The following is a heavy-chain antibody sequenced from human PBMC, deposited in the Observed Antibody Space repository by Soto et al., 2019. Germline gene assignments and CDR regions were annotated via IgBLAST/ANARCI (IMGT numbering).Heavy chain of an antibody. Sequence: ASVKVSCKVSGYTLTELSMHWVRQAPGKGLEWMGGFDPEDGETIYAQKFQGRVTMTEDTSTDTAYMELSSLRSEDTAVYYCATNLVSGGDADNWFDPWGQGTLVTVSS. CDR3: ATNLVSGGDADNWFDP. J-gene: IGHJ5*02. CDR1: GYTLTELS. D-gene: IGHD2-21*02. CDR2: FDPEDGET. V-gene: IGHV1-24*01.